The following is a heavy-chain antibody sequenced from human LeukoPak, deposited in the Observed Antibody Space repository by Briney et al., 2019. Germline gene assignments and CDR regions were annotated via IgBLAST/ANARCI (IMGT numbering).Heavy chain of an antibody. CDR2: ISSSGSTI. Sequence: GGSLRLSCAASGFTFSSYEMNWVRQAPGKGLEWVSYISSSGSTIYYADSVKGRFTISRDNAKNSLYLQMNSLRAEDTAVYYCARALPLDAFDIWGQGTMVTVSS. J-gene: IGHJ3*02. CDR3: ARALPLDAFDI. D-gene: IGHD1-14*01. V-gene: IGHV3-48*03. CDR1: GFTFSSYE.